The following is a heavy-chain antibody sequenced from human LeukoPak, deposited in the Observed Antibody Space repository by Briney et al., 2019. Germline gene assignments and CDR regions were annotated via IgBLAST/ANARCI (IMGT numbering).Heavy chain of an antibody. CDR2: IWYDGSNK. CDR1: GFTFSSYG. D-gene: IGHD3-22*01. V-gene: IGHV3-33*06. Sequence: GGSLRLSCAASGFTFSSYGMHWVRQAPGKGLEWVAVIWYDGSNKYYADSVKGRFTISRDNSKNTLYLQMNSLRAEDTAVYYCAKLPLLYGSSGYFDYWGQGTLVTVSS. CDR3: AKLPLLYGSSGYFDY. J-gene: IGHJ4*02.